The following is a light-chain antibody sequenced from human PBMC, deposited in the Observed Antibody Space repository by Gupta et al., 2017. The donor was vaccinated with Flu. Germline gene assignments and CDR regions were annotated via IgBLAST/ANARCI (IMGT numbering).Light chain of an antibody. CDR3: QTWVTGIRV. Sequence: QLVLTQSPSASASLGASVTLTCTLSSGHSSYAIAWHQQQPEKGPPDLMILNSDGSHSKGDGIPDLFSGSSSSAARSLTISSLQAEDDSYYYSQTWVTGIRVFGGGTKLTVL. CDR1: SGHSSYA. CDR2: LNSDGSH. V-gene: IGLV4-69*01. J-gene: IGLJ3*02.